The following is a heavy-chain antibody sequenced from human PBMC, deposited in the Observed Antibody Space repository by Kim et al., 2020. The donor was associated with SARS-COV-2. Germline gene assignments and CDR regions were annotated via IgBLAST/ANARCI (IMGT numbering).Heavy chain of an antibody. Sequence: SETLSLTCTVSGGSISSSSYYWGWIRQPPGKGLEWIGSIYYSGSTYYNPSLKSRVTISVDTSKNQFSLKLSSVTAADTAVYYCARHSPATSTGYYYYYYMDVWGKGTTVTVSS. D-gene: IGHD1-1*01. J-gene: IGHJ6*03. CDR2: IYYSGST. CDR1: GGSISSSSYY. CDR3: ARHSPATSTGYYYYYYMDV. V-gene: IGHV4-39*01.